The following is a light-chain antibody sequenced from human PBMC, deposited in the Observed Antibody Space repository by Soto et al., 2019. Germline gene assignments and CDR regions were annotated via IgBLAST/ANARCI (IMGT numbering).Light chain of an antibody. J-gene: IGKJ4*01. CDR3: QQLKSYPLT. CDR2: AAF. CDR1: QSISSY. V-gene: IGKV1-9*01. Sequence: DIQMTQSPSSLSASVGDRVSITCRASQSISSYLNWYQQKPGKAPKLLIYAAFTLQSGAPSRFSGSGSGTEFALTISSLQPEDSATYYCQQLKSYPLTFGGGTKVDIK.